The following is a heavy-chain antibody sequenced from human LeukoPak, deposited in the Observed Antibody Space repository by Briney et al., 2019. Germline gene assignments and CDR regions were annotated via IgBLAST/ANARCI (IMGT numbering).Heavy chain of an antibody. CDR1: GHSISSGSY. Sequence: SETLSLTCTASGHSISSGSYWGWIRPPPGKGLGWFASIRNSGDTHYNPSLQSRVTISVDTSKNQFSLRLNSVTAADTAVYYCARGLSYRDRSDYFYSCFEPWGRGTPVTVSS. CDR2: IRNSGDT. V-gene: IGHV4-38-2*02. CDR3: ARGLSYRDRSDYFYSCFEP. D-gene: IGHD3-22*01. J-gene: IGHJ5*02.